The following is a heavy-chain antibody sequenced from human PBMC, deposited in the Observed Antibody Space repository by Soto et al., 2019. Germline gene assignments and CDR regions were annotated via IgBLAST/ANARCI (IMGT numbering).Heavy chain of an antibody. Sequence: QVQLQQWGAGLLKPSETLSLTCAVYGESFSGYYWSWIRQPPGKGLEWIGEINHSGSTNYNPSLKSRVTISVDTSKNQFSLKLSSVTAADTAVYYCARDTYYDFWSGYPRSYGMDVWGQGTTVTVSS. CDR2: INHSGST. CDR3: ARDTYYDFWSGYPRSYGMDV. J-gene: IGHJ6*02. CDR1: GESFSGYY. V-gene: IGHV4-34*01. D-gene: IGHD3-3*01.